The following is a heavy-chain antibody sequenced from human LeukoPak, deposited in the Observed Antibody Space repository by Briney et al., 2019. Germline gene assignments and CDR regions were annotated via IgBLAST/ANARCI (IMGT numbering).Heavy chain of an antibody. Sequence: GSLRLSCGASGFTFSTYSMNWVRQAPGRGLEWVSSINSGSDYIYYADSVKGRFIISRDNAKNSLSLQINSLRAEDTAVYYCARDRDYYGSGSYRYYYYYGMDVWGKGTTVIVSS. V-gene: IGHV3-21*01. D-gene: IGHD3-10*01. J-gene: IGHJ6*04. CDR2: INSGSDYI. CDR3: ARDRDYYGSGSYRYYYYYGMDV. CDR1: GFTFSTYS.